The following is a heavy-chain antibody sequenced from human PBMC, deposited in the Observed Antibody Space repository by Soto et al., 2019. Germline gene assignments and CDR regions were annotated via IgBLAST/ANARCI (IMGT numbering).Heavy chain of an antibody. CDR1: GFTFNTYG. V-gene: IGHV3-30*03. D-gene: IGHD5-18*01. CDR2: ISHDGSNK. J-gene: IGHJ4*02. Sequence: SGGSLRLSXEASGFTFNTYGMHWVRQAPGKGLEWVAVISHDGSNKYYAGSVKGRFTISRDNSENTLYVQMNSLRGEDTAVYYCARGPEYNYGRPDYWGQGALVTVSS. CDR3: ARGPEYNYGRPDY.